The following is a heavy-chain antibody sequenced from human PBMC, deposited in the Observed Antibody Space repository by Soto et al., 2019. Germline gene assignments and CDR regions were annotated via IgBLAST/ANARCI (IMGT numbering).Heavy chain of an antibody. CDR2: IYYIGIT. D-gene: IGHD3-22*01. J-gene: IGHJ3*02. V-gene: IGHV4-31*09. CDR1: GGSISSGGYY. CDR3: ARPYFYDTSGDFRPADTFDI. Sequence: SETLSLTCTVSGGSISSGGYYWSWILQHPGKGLEWILYIYYIGITYYNPSLKSRVTISVDKSKNQFSLKLTSGTAADTAVFYLARPYFYDTSGDFRPADTFDIWGPGTMVTVSS.